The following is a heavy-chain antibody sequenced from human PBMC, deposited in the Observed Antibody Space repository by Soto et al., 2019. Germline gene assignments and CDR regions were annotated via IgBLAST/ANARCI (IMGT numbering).Heavy chain of an antibody. CDR3: ARQYCSGGSCYLY. CDR1: GGSISSGGYY. V-gene: IGHV4-31*03. D-gene: IGHD2-15*01. CDR2: IYYSGST. J-gene: IGHJ4*02. Sequence: QVQLQESGPGLVKPSQTLSLTCTVSGGSISSGGYYWSWICQHPGKGLEWIGYIYYSGSTYYNPSLKSRVTISVDTSKNQFSLKLSSVTAADTAVYYCARQYCSGGSCYLYWGQGTLVTVSS.